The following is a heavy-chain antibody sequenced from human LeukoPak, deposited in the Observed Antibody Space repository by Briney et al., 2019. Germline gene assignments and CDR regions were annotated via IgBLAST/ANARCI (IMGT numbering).Heavy chain of an antibody. J-gene: IGHJ4*02. CDR1: GYTLTELS. V-gene: IGHV1-24*01. D-gene: IGHD1-26*01. CDR3: ATDGGSYPVYYFDY. CDR2: FDPEDGET. Sequence: GASVKLSFTVSGYTLTELSMHWVRQAPGQGHGWMGGFDPEDGETIYAKKFQCRVTMTEDTSTDTAYMELRSLRSEDTAVYYCATDGGSYPVYYFDYWGQGNLVTVSS.